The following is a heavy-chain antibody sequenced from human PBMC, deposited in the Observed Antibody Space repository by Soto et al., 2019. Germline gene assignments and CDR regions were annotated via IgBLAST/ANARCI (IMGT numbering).Heavy chain of an antibody. Sequence: QVQLQQWGAGLLKPSETLSLTCAVYGGSFSGYYWSWIRQPPGKGLEWIGEINHSGSTNYNPSLKRRVTTSVDTSTNQFSLKLSSVTAADTAVYNCARGLLSLFDYWGQGTLVTVSS. J-gene: IGHJ4*02. CDR2: INHSGST. D-gene: IGHD3-3*02. CDR3: ARGLLSLFDY. V-gene: IGHV4-34*01. CDR1: GGSFSGYY.